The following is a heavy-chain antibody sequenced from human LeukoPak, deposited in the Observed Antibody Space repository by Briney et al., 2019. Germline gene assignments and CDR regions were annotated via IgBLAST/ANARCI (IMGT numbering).Heavy chain of an antibody. CDR1: GFTFSSYA. Sequence: GGSLRLSXAASGFTFSSYAMSWVRQAPGKGLEWDSAISGSGGSTYYADSVKGRFTISRDNSKNTLYLQMNSLRAEDTAVYYCAKEGYYYDSSGYRYWGQGTLVTVSS. D-gene: IGHD3-22*01. V-gene: IGHV3-23*01. J-gene: IGHJ4*02. CDR3: AKEGYYYDSSGYRY. CDR2: ISGSGGST.